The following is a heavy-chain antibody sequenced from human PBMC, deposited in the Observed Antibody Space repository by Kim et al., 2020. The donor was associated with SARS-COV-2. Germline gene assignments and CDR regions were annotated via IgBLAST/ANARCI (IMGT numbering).Heavy chain of an antibody. J-gene: IGHJ5*02. D-gene: IGHD3-10*01. V-gene: IGHV4-61*01. CDR2: IYYSGST. Sequence: SETLSLTCTVSGGSVSSGSYYWSWIRQPPGKGLEWIGYIYYSGSTNYNPSLKSRVTISVDTSKNQFSLKLSSVTAADTAVYYCARASGVVHWFDPWGQGTLVTVSS. CDR1: GGSVSSGSYY. CDR3: ARASGVVHWFDP.